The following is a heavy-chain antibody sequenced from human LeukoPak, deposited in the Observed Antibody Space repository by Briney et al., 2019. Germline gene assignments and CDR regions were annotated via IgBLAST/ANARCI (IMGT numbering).Heavy chain of an antibody. CDR2: INTDGSST. D-gene: IGHD6-13*01. V-gene: IGHV3-74*01. J-gene: IGHJ6*03. CDR3: ASGSSSSWGYYYYYMDV. CDR1: GFTFSSYW. Sequence: GGSLRLSCAASGFTFSSYWMHWVRQAPGKGLVWVSRINTDGSSTSYADSVKGRFTISRDNAKNTLYLQMNSLRAEDTAVYYCASGSSSSWGYYYYYMDVWGKGTTVTVSS.